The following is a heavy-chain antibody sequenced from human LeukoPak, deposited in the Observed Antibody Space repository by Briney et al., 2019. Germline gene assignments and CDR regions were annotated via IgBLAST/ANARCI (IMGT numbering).Heavy chain of an antibody. Sequence: SQTLSLTCTVSGGSISSGGYYWSWIRQHPGKGLEWIGYIYHSGSTYYNPPLKSRVTISVDTSKNQFSLKLSSVTAADTAVYYCARFEVRYGGYYWGQGTLVTVSS. J-gene: IGHJ4*02. CDR3: ARFEVRYGGYY. D-gene: IGHD1-26*01. CDR1: GGSISSGGYY. V-gene: IGHV4-31*03. CDR2: IYHSGST.